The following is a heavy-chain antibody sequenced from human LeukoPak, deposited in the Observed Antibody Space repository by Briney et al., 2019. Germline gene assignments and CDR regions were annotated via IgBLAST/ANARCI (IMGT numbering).Heavy chain of an antibody. CDR2: ISCDGSNK. CDR3: AKPNAEYCSSTSCYQDY. Sequence: PGGSLRLSCAASGFTFSSYGMQWVRQAPGKGLEWVAVISCDGSNKYYADSVKGRFTISRDNSKNTLYLQMNSLRAEDTAVYYCAKPNAEYCSSTSCYQDYWGQGTLVTVSS. V-gene: IGHV3-30*18. J-gene: IGHJ4*02. D-gene: IGHD2-2*01. CDR1: GFTFSSYG.